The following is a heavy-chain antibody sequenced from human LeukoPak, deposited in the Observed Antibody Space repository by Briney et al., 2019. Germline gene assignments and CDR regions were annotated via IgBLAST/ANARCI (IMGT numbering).Heavy chain of an antibody. CDR2: IYHSGST. J-gene: IGHJ5*02. D-gene: IGHD3-10*01. CDR3: ARDPVRGRWFDP. Sequence: SETLSFTCTVSGYSISSGYYWGWIRQPPGKGLEWIGSIYHSGSTYYNPSLKSRVTISVDTSKNQFSLKLSSVTAADTAAYYCARDPVRGRWFDPWGQGTLVTVSS. V-gene: IGHV4-38-2*02. CDR1: GYSISSGYY.